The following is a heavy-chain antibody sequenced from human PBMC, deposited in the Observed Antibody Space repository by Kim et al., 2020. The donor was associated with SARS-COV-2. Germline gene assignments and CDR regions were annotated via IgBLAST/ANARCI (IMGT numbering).Heavy chain of an antibody. CDR1: GFTFDDYT. Sequence: GGSLRLSCAASGFTFDDYTMHWVRQAPGKGLEWVSLISWDGGSTYYADSVKGRFTISRDNSKNSLYLQMNSLRTEDTALYYCAMEGGYSSSWNALDYWG. CDR2: ISWDGGST. D-gene: IGHD6-13*01. V-gene: IGHV3-43*01. CDR3: AMEGGYSSSWNALDY. J-gene: IGHJ4*01.